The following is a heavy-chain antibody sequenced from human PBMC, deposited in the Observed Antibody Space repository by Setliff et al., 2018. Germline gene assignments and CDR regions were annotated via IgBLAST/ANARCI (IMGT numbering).Heavy chain of an antibody. J-gene: IGHJ4*02. Sequence: PGESLKISCKGSGYRFSSYWIGWVRQMPGKGLEWIGIIFPADSDTRYSPSFQGQVTISADKSISTAYVQWRSLKASDTAMYYCARVGTAGGYYLDFWGQGALVTVSS. CDR3: ARVGTAGGYYLDF. CDR2: IFPADSDT. CDR1: GYRFSSYW. D-gene: IGHD2-15*01. V-gene: IGHV5-51*01.